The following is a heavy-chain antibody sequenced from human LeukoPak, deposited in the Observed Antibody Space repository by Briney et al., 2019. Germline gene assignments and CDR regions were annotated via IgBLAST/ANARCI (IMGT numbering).Heavy chain of an antibody. J-gene: IGHJ4*02. CDR3: ATVTVSMVRGVITIKYYFDY. CDR1: GYTLTELS. Sequence: ASVKVSCKVSGYTLTELSMHWVRQAPGKGLEWMGGFDPEDGETIYAQKFQGRATMTEDTSTDTAYMELSSLRSEDTAVYYCATVTVSMVRGVITIKYYFDYWGQGTLVTVSS. V-gene: IGHV1-24*01. D-gene: IGHD3-10*01. CDR2: FDPEDGET.